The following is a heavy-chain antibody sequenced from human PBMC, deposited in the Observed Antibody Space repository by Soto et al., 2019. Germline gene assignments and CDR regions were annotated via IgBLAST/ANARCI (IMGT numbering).Heavy chain of an antibody. V-gene: IGHV3-7*03. CDR2: IKQDGSDK. J-gene: IGHJ3*02. D-gene: IGHD6-13*01. CDR3: ARDSSTSWYGGFDI. Sequence: GGSLRLSCAASGFTFSSYWMSWVRQAPGKGLEWVANIKQDGSDKYSVDSVKGRFTISRDNAKNSLYLQMNSLRAEDTAVYYCARDSSTSWYGGFDIWGQGTMVTVSS. CDR1: GFTFSSYW.